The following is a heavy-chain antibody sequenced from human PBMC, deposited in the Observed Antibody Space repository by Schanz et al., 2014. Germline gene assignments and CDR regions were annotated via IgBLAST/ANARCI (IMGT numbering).Heavy chain of an antibody. V-gene: IGHV4-4*02. CDR3: ARCLRNYDIMTGYNLSFDY. CDR2: IYHSGRT. D-gene: IGHD3-9*01. J-gene: IGHJ4*02. CDR1: GGSISSSNW. Sequence: QVQLQESGPGLVKPSGTLFLTCAVSGGSISSSNWWSWVRQPPGKGLEWIGEIYHSGRTNYNPSLKSRVTISVDKSNNEFSLKLAFVTAADTAVYYCARCLRNYDIMTGYNLSFDYWGLGTLVTVSS.